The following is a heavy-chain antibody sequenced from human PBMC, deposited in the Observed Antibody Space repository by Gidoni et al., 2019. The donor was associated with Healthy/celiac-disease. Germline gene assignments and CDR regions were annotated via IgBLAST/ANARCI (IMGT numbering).Heavy chain of an antibody. Sequence: QVQLVESGGGVVQPGRSLRLSCAASGFTFSSYGMHWVRQAPGKGLEWVAVISYDGSNKYYADSVKGRFTISRDNSKNTLYLQMNSLRAEDTAVYYCAKEAPGGAAFDIWGQGTMVTVSS. J-gene: IGHJ3*02. D-gene: IGHD3-10*01. CDR2: ISYDGSNK. CDR1: GFTFSSYG. CDR3: AKEAPGGAAFDI. V-gene: IGHV3-30*18.